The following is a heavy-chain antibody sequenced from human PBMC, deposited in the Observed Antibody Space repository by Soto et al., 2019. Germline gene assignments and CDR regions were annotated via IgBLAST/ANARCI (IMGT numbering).Heavy chain of an antibody. D-gene: IGHD3-3*01. CDR2: ISSSGSTI. CDR3: ARDLRSGYYSRVEYFQH. V-gene: IGHV3-11*01. Sequence: NPGGSLRLSCAASGFTFSDYYMSWIRQAPGKGLEWVSYISSSGSTIYYADSVKGRFTISRDNAKNSLYLQMNSLRAEDTAVYYCARDLRSGYYSRVEYFQHWGQGTLVTVSS. CDR1: GFTFSDYY. J-gene: IGHJ1*01.